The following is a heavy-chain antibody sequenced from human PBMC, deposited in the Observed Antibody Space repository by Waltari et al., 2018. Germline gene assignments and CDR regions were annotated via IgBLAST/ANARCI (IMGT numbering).Heavy chain of an antibody. J-gene: IGHJ4*02. D-gene: IGHD4-17*01. CDR3: ARDYPSTVEEDFDY. V-gene: IGHV1-2*02. CDR2: SSPHSGDT. Sequence: VQSGAELKKPGASVKVSCKTSGYSLIGDYLHWVRQAPGQGLEWRGWSSPHSGDTNYAQKFQGRVTMTRDTSINTVYMELTSLRSDDTAVYYCARDYPSTVEEDFDYWGQGTRVTVSS. CDR1: GYSLIGDY.